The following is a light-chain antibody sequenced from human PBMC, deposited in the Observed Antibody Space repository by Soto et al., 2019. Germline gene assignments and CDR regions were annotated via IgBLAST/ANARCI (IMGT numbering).Light chain of an antibody. Sequence: EIVFTQSPGTPPLSPGERATLSSRASQSISSNYLAWYQQKPGQAPRLLIYGASTRATGIPDRFSGSGSGTDFTLTISRLEPEDFAVYHCQQYDDSMTFGQGTKV. CDR1: QSISSNY. CDR3: QQYDDSMT. V-gene: IGKV3-20*01. CDR2: GAS. J-gene: IGKJ1*01.